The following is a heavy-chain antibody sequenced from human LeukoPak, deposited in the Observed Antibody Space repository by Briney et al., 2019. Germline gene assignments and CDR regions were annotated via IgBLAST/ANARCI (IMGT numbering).Heavy chain of an antibody. D-gene: IGHD2-15*01. CDR3: TTDYCSDGSCPGAFDM. V-gene: IGHV3-15*01. CDR1: GFTFSDAW. CDR2: IRSRTEGGAA. Sequence: PGGSLRLSCVASGFTFSDAWMSWVRQAPGKGLEWVARIRSRTEGGAADYAAPVKGRFTISRDDSENTLSLQMNSLKSEDTAVYYCTTDYCSDGSCPGAFDMWAKGQWSPFLQ. J-gene: IGHJ3*02.